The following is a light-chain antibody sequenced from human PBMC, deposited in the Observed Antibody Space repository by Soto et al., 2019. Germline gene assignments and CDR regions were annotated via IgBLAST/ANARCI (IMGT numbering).Light chain of an antibody. V-gene: IGKV3-15*01. CDR1: QIVSSN. Sequence: EIVMTQSPATLSVSPGERATLSCRASQIVSSNVAWYQQKAGQAPRLLINDASTRATGIPARFSDSGSGTEFTLTISSLQSEDFAVYYCQQYNTGPPMYTFGQGTKVESK. CDR3: QQYNTGPPMYT. CDR2: DAS. J-gene: IGKJ2*01.